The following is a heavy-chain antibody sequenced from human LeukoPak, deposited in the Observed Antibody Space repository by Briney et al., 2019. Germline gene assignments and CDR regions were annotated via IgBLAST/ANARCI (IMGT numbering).Heavy chain of an antibody. CDR3: AKTPEYCYDSSGYFDY. CDR2: ISGSGGST. Sequence: PGGSLRLSCAASGFTSSSYAMSWVRQAPGKGLEWGSAISGSGGSTYYADSVKGRFTISRDNSKNTLYLQMNSLRAEDTAVYYCAKTPEYCYDSSGYFDYWGQGTLVTVSS. J-gene: IGHJ4*02. D-gene: IGHD3-22*01. CDR1: GFTSSSYA. V-gene: IGHV3-23*01.